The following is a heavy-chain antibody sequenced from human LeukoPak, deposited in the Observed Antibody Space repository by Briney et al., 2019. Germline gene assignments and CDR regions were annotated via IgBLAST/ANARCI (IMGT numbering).Heavy chain of an antibody. CDR2: IYHSGST. V-gene: IGHV4-4*02. CDR1: GGSISSSNW. Sequence: SENLSLTCAVSGGSISSSNWWSWVRQPPGKGLEWIGEIYHSGSTNYNPSLKSRVTISVDKSKNQFSLKLSSVTAADTAVYYCARGRDYDFWSVPPYGMDVWGQGTTVTVSS. D-gene: IGHD3-3*01. CDR3: ARGRDYDFWSVPPYGMDV. J-gene: IGHJ6*02.